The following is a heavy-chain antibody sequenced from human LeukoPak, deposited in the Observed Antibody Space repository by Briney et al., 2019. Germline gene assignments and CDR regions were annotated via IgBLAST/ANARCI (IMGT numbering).Heavy chain of an antibody. D-gene: IGHD6-19*01. J-gene: IGHJ4*02. V-gene: IGHV1-2*02. CDR2: INPTGGDT. CDR3: ERDYSSAWYYDF. Sequence: EASVKVSCKASVYTFSAYYIHWVRQAPGQGLEWVGFINPTGGDTNYAQKFQGRITMTTDTSISAAYMELNRLTSDDTAIYYCERDYSSAWYYDFWGQGRLVTVSP. CDR1: VYTFSAYY.